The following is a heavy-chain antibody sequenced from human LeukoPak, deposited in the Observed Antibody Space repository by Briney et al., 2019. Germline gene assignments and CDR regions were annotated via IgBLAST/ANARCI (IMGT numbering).Heavy chain of an antibody. CDR2: IYTSGRT. CDR1: GFTFNNAW. D-gene: IGHD6-19*01. V-gene: IGHV4-4*09. J-gene: IGHJ4*02. CDR3: AGGPAWAGTAFDF. Sequence: GSLRLSCAASGFTFNNAWMTWVRQAPGKGLEWVGYIYTSGRTDYNPSLKSRVTILVDTSKSQVLLILRPVTAADTAVYHCAGGPAWAGTAFDFWSQGSLVTVSS.